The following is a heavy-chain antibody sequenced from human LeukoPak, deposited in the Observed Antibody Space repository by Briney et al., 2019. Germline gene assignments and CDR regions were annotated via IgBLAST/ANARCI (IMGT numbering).Heavy chain of an antibody. Sequence: GGSLRLSCAASGFTVSSNYMSWVRQAPRKGLEWVSVIDSGGSTYYADSVKGRFTISRDNSKNTLYLQMNSLRAEDTAVYYCAAQDNFDWPHRSFDYWGQGTLVTVSS. CDR3: AAQDNFDWPHRSFDY. D-gene: IGHD3-9*01. CDR1: GFTVSSNY. V-gene: IGHV3-53*01. CDR2: IDSGGST. J-gene: IGHJ4*02.